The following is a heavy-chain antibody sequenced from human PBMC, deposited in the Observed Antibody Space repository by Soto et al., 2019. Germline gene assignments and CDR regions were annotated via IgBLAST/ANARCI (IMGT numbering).Heavy chain of an antibody. J-gene: IGHJ4*02. CDR1: GGTFSTFG. D-gene: IGHD3-16*01. V-gene: IGHV1-69*13. Sequence: SVKVSCKTSGGTFSTFGIRWVRQAPGQGLEWMGGIIPFFGTAEYSQKFEDRITITADESTNTVYMDLRSLTSEDTAIYYCARTAPMDAGDKYYYDFWGQGALVTVSS. CDR3: ARTAPMDAGDKYYYDF. CDR2: IIPFFGTA.